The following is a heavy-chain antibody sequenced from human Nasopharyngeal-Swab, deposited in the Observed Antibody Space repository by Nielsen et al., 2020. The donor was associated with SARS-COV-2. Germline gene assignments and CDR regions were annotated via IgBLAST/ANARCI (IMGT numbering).Heavy chain of an antibody. Sequence: GESLKISCAASGFTFNNYAMTWVRQAPGKGPEWVSSVSGSGVGTYYADSAKGRFTISRDNSKNTLYLQMNSLRGEDTAVYYCAKMDGVDPSGLYYNGLDVWGQGTTVTVSS. V-gene: IGHV3-23*01. D-gene: IGHD2-15*01. CDR1: GFTFNNYA. J-gene: IGHJ6*02. CDR2: VSGSGVGT. CDR3: AKMDGVDPSGLYYNGLDV.